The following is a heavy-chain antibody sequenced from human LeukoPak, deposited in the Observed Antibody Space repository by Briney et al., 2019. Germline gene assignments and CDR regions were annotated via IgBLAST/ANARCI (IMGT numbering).Heavy chain of an antibody. CDR2: IYPGNSDT. D-gene: IGHD2-15*01. CDR3: AILRYCSGGSCYPSLDY. Sequence: GESLKISCKGSGYSFTLYWIGWVRQKPGKGLEWMGIIYPGNSDTKYSPSFQGQVTISADKSITTAYLQWSSLKASDTAMYYCAILRYCSGGSCYPSLDYWGQGTLVTVSS. V-gene: IGHV5-51*01. CDR1: GYSFTLYW. J-gene: IGHJ4*02.